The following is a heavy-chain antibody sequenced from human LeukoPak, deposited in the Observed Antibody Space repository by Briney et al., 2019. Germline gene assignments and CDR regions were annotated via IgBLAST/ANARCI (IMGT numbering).Heavy chain of an antibody. Sequence: SQTLSLTCAVSGGSISSGDYSWTCIRQPPGKGLEWIAYIFHRGSTHYNPSLKSRVTMSEDRSKNQFSLKVRSVTAADTAVYYCARVLSAYYNYGMDVWGQGTTVTVSS. V-gene: IGHV4-30-2*01. CDR2: IFHRGST. J-gene: IGHJ6*02. CDR3: ARVLSAYYNYGMDV. CDR1: GGSISSGDYS. D-gene: IGHD3-16*02.